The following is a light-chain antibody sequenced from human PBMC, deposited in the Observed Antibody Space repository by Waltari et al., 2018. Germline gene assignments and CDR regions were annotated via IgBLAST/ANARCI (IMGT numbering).Light chain of an antibody. CDR2: GAV. CDR1: QSDRSN. Sequence: EIVMTQSPGTLSVSPGERATPSCRASQSDRSNFAWYQQKPGQAPRLIIYGAVTRGTDVPARFSASGSGTEFTLTISSVQSEDFAVYYCQHYNNWPYTFGQGTKLEI. CDR3: QHYNNWPYT. V-gene: IGKV3-15*01. J-gene: IGKJ2*01.